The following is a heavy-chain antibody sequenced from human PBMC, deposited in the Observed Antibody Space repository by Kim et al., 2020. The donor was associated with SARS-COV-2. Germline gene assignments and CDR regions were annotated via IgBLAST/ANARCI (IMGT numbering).Heavy chain of an antibody. CDR3: ARDSLWFGDRQGMDV. Sequence: GGSLRLSCAASGFTFSSYSMNWVRQAPGKGLEGGSSISSSSSYIYYADSVKGRFTISIDNAKNSLYLQMNSLRAEDTAVYYCARDSLWFGDRQGMDVWGQGTTVTVSS. CDR1: GFTFSSYS. CDR2: ISSSSSYI. D-gene: IGHD3-10*01. J-gene: IGHJ6*02. V-gene: IGHV3-21*04.